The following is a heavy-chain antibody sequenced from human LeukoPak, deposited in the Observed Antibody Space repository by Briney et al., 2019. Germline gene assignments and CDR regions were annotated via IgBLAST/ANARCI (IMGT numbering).Heavy chain of an antibody. J-gene: IGHJ4*02. CDR2: IYPGDSDT. V-gene: IGHV5-51*01. D-gene: IGHD3-22*01. Sequence: GESLKISCKGSGYSFTSYWIGWVRQMPGKGLEWMGIIYPGDSDTRYSPSFQGQVTISADKSISTAYLQWSSLKASDTAMYYCARQWGFYDSSGYYGYWGQGTLVTVSS. CDR1: GYSFTSYW. CDR3: ARQWGFYDSSGYYGY.